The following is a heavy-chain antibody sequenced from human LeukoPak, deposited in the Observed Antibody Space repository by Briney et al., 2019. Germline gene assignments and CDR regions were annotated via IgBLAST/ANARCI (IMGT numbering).Heavy chain of an antibody. V-gene: IGHV4-59*01. D-gene: IGHD2-15*01. CDR3: ARYWQYCSGGSCYHERYFDY. Sequence: KPSETLSLTCTVSGGSISSYYWSWIRQPPGKGLEWIGYIYYSGSTNYNPSLKSRVTISVDTSKNQFSLKLSSVTAADTAVYYCARYWQYCSGGSCYHERYFDYWGQGTLVTVSS. CDR1: GGSISSYY. CDR2: IYYSGST. J-gene: IGHJ4*02.